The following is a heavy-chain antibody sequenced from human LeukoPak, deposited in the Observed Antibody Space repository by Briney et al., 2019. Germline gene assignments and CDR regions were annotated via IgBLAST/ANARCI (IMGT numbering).Heavy chain of an antibody. CDR3: ARGWGITIFGVVSAFDI. Sequence: ASVKVSCKASGYTFTSYGISLVRQAPGQGLEWMGWISAYNGNTNYAQKFQGRVTMTRDTSTSTVYMELSSLRSEDTAVYYCARGWGITIFGVVSAFDIWGQGTMVTVSS. J-gene: IGHJ3*02. D-gene: IGHD3-3*01. CDR2: ISAYNGNT. CDR1: GYTFTSYG. V-gene: IGHV1-18*01.